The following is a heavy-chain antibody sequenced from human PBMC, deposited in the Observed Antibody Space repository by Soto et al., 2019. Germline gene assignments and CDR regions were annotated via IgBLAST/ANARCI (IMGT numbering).Heavy chain of an antibody. V-gene: IGHV4-59*01. CDR1: CGSISSYY. J-gene: IGHJ5*02. D-gene: IGHD2-2*01. CDR3: AREKSRDGSNNWFDP. Sequence: PSETVSLTFTCSCGSISSYYWGWIRQPPWKGLEWIGYIYYSGSTNYNPSLKSRVTISVDTSKNQFSLKLSSVTAADTAVYYCAREKSRDGSNNWFDPWGQGTLVTVSS. CDR2: IYYSGST.